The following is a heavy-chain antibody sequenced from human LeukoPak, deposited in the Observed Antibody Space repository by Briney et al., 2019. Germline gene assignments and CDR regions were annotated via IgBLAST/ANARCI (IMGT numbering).Heavy chain of an antibody. CDR3: AKDDYGDYVRAGMHN. Sequence: SETLSLTCTVSGDSISSYYWSWIRQPPGKGLEWIGFIYYSGSSTYNPSLKSRVTISVDTSKNQFSLKLSSVTAADTAVYYCAKDDYGDYVRAGMHNWGQGTLVTVSS. CDR2: IYYSGSS. CDR1: GDSISSYY. D-gene: IGHD4-17*01. J-gene: IGHJ4*02. V-gene: IGHV4-59*12.